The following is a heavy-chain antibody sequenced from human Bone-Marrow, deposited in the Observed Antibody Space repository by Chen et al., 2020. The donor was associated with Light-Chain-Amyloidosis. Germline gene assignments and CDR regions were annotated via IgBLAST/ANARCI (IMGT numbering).Heavy chain of an antibody. Sequence: EVQLVETGGTLVQPGGSLTISCVVSGFSVSATHMSWVRKATGKGLECVSVIYAKGTTYNADAVKVRFTISIDNSKNTLFLQMNSLTVEDTAVYYCARVRTGTEKDYWGQGTPVTVSS. CDR3: ARVRTGTEKDY. V-gene: IGHV3-53*02. CDR2: IYAKGTT. CDR1: GFSVSATH. J-gene: IGHJ4*02. D-gene: IGHD3-9*01.